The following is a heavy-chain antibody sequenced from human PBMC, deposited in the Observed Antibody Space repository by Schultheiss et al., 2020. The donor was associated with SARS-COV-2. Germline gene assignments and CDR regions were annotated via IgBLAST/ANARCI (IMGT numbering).Heavy chain of an antibody. CDR1: GGTFSSYA. J-gene: IGHJ4*02. CDR3: ASQRAYCGGDCYPQPDFDY. Sequence: SVKVSCKASGGTFSSYAISWVRQAPGQGLEWMGGIIPIFGTANYAQKFQGRVTITADESTSTAYMELSSLRSEDTAVYYCASQRAYCGGDCYPQPDFDYWGQGTLVTVSS. V-gene: IGHV1-69*13. D-gene: IGHD2-21*02. CDR2: IIPIFGTA.